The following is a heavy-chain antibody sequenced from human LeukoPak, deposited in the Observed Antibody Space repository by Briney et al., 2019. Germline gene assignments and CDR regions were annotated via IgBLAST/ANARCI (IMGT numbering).Heavy chain of an antibody. J-gene: IGHJ4*02. V-gene: IGHV3-30-3*01. Sequence: GGSLRLSCAASRFTFSHYAMHWVRQAPGKGLEWVSFISYDGSNEYYADSVKGRFTISRDNAKNSLYLQMNSLRAEDTAVYYCARGAYYHEDWGQGTLVTVSS. CDR1: RFTFSHYA. D-gene: IGHD3-3*02. CDR3: ARGAYYHED. CDR2: ISYDGSNE.